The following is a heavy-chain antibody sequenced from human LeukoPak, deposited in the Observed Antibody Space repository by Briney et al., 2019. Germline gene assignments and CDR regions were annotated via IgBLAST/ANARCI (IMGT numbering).Heavy chain of an antibody. D-gene: IGHD1-26*01. J-gene: IGHJ4*02. CDR3: ARGVRNSGSYYVDY. V-gene: IGHV1-69*13. CDR1: GGTFTNYA. CDR2: IIPVFGTT. Sequence: SVKVSCKGSGGTFTNYAFTWVRQAPGQGLEWMGGIIPVFGTTNYAQKFQGRVTITADESTTTAYMELRSLRSEDTAVYYCARGVRNSGSYYVDYWGQGTPVTVSS.